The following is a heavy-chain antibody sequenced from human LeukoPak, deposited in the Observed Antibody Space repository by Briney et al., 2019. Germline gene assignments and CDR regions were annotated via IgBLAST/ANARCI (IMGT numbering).Heavy chain of an antibody. Sequence: GGSLRLSCTASGFTFDNYAVSWVRQAPGKGLEWVSTVSGSGGRRTYYADSVKGRFTISRDNSKNTLYLQMNSLRVEDTAVYYCAKGYGYGAYYYYGIDVWGQGTTVTVSS. CDR3: AKGYGYGAYYYYGIDV. CDR2: VSGSGGRRT. J-gene: IGHJ6*02. CDR1: GFTFDNYA. V-gene: IGHV3-23*01. D-gene: IGHD5-18*01.